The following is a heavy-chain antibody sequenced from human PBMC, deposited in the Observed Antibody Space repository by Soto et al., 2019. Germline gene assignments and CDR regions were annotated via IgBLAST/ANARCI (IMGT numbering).Heavy chain of an antibody. V-gene: IGHV4-34*01. CDR3: ARGSRQQLVRRDWFDP. CDR2: INQSGST. D-gene: IGHD6-13*01. CDR1: GGSFSGYY. Sequence: SETLSLTCTVSGGSFSGYYWSWIRQPPGKGLEWIGEINQSGSTNYNPSLKSRVTISVDTSKNQFSLKLSSVTAADTAVYYCARGSRQQLVRRDWFDPWGQGTLVTVSS. J-gene: IGHJ5*02.